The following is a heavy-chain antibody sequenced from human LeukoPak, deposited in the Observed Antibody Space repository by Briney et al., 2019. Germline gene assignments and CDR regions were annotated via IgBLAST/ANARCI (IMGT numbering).Heavy chain of an antibody. CDR3: ARDADRIVVVPAAPSGWFDP. Sequence: ASVKVSCKASGYTFTSYDINWVRQATGQGLEWMGWMNPNSGNTGYAQKFQGRVTMTRDTSTSTVYMELSSLRSEDTAVYYCARDADRIVVVPAAPSGWFDPWGQGTLVTVSS. D-gene: IGHD2-2*01. V-gene: IGHV1-8*01. CDR1: GYTFTSYD. CDR2: MNPNSGNT. J-gene: IGHJ5*02.